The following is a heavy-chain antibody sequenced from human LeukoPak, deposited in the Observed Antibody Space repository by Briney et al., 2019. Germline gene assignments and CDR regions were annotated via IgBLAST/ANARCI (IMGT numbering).Heavy chain of an antibody. V-gene: IGHV4-38-2*02. Sequence: SETLSLTCTVSGYSISSGYYWGWIRPPPGKGLEWIGSIYHSGSTYYNPSLKSRVTISVDTSKNQFSLKLSSVTAADTAVYYCARAVFSYYYYYMDVWGKGTTVTVSS. CDR3: ARAVFSYYYYYMDV. D-gene: IGHD3-10*01. CDR2: IYHSGST. CDR1: GYSISSGYY. J-gene: IGHJ6*03.